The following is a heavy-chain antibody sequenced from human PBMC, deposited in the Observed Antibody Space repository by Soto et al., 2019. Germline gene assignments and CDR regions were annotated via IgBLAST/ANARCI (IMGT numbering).Heavy chain of an antibody. CDR2: IYWDDDK. J-gene: IGHJ5*02. D-gene: IGHD2-15*01. CDR1: GFSLTTSGVG. Sequence: QITLKESGPTLLQPTQTLTLTCTFSGFSLTTSGVGVGWIRQPPGKALEWLALIYWDDDKRYSQSLHSRLTIAKETSNNHVALTMTNMSPVDTATYYCAATFPRRTTGSSGGSFPPACDTWGQGTMVTVSS. V-gene: IGHV2-5*02. CDR3: AATFPRRTTGSSGGSFPPACDT.